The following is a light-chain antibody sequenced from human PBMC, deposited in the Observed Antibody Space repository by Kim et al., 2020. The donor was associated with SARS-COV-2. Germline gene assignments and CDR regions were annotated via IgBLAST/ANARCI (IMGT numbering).Light chain of an antibody. CDR3: QQYHNLPYT. V-gene: IGKV1-33*01. CDR2: AAS. Sequence: SASVGDRVTIACQASQDISNYLIWYQQKPGKPPKLLIYAASNLQTGVPSRFSGSGSGTDFAFTISSLQPEDIATYYCQQYHNLPYTFGQGTKLEI. J-gene: IGKJ2*01. CDR1: QDISNY.